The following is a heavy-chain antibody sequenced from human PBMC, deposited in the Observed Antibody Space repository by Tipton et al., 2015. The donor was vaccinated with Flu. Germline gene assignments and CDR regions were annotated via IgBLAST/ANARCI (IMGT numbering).Heavy chain of an antibody. J-gene: IGHJ5*02. CDR2: INHSGSA. D-gene: IGHD6-25*01. Sequence: LRLSCAVSGGSFSGYYWSWIRQSPGKGLEWIGEINHSGSANYKASLKSRVTMSVDTSMNQFSLKLTSVTAADTAVYYCARSLLGGLDWFDPWGQGTLVTVSS. V-gene: IGHV4-34*01. CDR1: GGSFSGYY. CDR3: ARSLLGGLDWFDP.